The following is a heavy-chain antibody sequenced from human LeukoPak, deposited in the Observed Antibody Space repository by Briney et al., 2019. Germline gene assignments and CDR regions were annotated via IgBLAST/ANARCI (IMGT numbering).Heavy chain of an antibody. Sequence: PSETLSLTWTVSGGSISSYYWSWIRQPPGKGLEWIGYIYYSGSTTYNPSLRSRVTISVDTSKNQFSLKLSSVTAADTAVYYCARMTAAWGMDVWGQGTTVTVSS. CDR3: ARMTAAWGMDV. CDR1: GGSISSYY. CDR2: IYYSGST. V-gene: IGHV4-59*08. J-gene: IGHJ6*02. D-gene: IGHD6-13*01.